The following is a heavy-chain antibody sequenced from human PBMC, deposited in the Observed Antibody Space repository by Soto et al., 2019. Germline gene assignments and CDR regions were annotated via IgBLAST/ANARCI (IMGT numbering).Heavy chain of an antibody. CDR2: LYYTGTT. CDR1: GGSIGSSSNY. V-gene: IGHV4-39*01. Sequence: PSETLSLTCSVSGGSIGSSSNYFGWIRQPPGKGLEWIGSLYYTGTTNYNSSLKSRVTISADKSQNQFSLRLSPVTAADTAVYLCGADCSRTHGYDWFDHCGQGTLVTVSS. J-gene: IGHJ5*02. D-gene: IGHD2-2*01. CDR3: GADCSRTHGYDWFDH.